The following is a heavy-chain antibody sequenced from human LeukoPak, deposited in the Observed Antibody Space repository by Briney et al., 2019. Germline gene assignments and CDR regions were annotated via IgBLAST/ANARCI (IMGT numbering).Heavy chain of an antibody. J-gene: IGHJ4*02. CDR2: TYYRFKWYN. CDR3: ARDHFYGFDY. CDR1: GDSVSSNSVA. D-gene: IGHD2/OR15-2a*01. Sequence: PSETLSLTCAISGDSVSSNSVAWNWIRQSPSRGLEWLGRTYYRFKWYNEYAPSVRSRITINPDTSKNQFSLQLSSVTPEDTAVYYCARDHFYGFDYWGRGALVTVSS. V-gene: IGHV6-1*01.